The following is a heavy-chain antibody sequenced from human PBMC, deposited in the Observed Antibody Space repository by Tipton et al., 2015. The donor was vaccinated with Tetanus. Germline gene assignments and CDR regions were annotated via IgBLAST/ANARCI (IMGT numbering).Heavy chain of an antibody. CDR1: GFTFSNYR. CDR3: ARMQSGSYFDL. Sequence: SLRLSCVVSGFTFSNYRMNWVRQAPGKGLQWVASISSTSSYIYYADSLKGRFTISRDNTKNSLHLQINSLRAEDTAVYYCARMQSGSYFDLWGPGILVTVSS. D-gene: IGHD1-26*01. J-gene: IGHJ4*02. V-gene: IGHV3-21*06. CDR2: ISSTSSYI.